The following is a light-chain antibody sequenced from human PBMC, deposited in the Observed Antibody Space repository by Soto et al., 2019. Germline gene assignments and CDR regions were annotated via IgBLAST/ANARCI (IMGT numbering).Light chain of an antibody. Sequence: TPSPATLSLSPGERATLSCRASQSVSSYLAWYQQKPGKAPKLLIYAASSLQSGVPSRFSGSGSGTDFTLTISSLQPEDFATYYCLQDYNYPPTFGQGT. CDR2: AAS. CDR1: QSVSSY. CDR3: LQDYNYPPT. J-gene: IGKJ2*01. V-gene: IGKV1-6*01.